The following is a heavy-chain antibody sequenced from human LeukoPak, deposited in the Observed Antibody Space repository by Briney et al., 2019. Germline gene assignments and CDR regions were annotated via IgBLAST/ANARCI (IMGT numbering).Heavy chain of an antibody. CDR1: GFPFSEYS. J-gene: IGHJ4*02. CDR3: ARDHNYAFDT. V-gene: IGHV3-48*01. Sequence: GGSLRLSCTASGFPFSEYSMNWVRQAPGKGLEWVSYIRIDSGNTKYADSVRGRFTISADKAKNSLYLQMNSLRVEDTAVYYCARDHNYAFDTGGQGTLASVAP. D-gene: IGHD1-1*01. CDR2: IRIDSGNT.